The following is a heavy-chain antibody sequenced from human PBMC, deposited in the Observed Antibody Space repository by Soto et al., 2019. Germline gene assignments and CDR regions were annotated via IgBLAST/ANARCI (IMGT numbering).Heavy chain of an antibody. CDR1: GFSLTHSGVG. Sequence: SGPTLVNPTQTLTLTCTFSGFSLTHSGVGVAWIRQPPGKALEWLALIYWGDEKLYSPSLKSRLTINKDTSKNQVVLTMTNMDPVDTATYYCARRYCSGGSCYMSFDYWGQGTLVTVSS. CDR3: ARRYCSGGSCYMSFDY. D-gene: IGHD2-15*01. CDR2: IYWGDEK. V-gene: IGHV2-5*02. J-gene: IGHJ4*02.